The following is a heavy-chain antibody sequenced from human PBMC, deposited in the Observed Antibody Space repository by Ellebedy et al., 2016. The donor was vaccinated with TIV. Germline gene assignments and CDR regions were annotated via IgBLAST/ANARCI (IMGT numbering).Heavy chain of an antibody. CDR3: ARNPPTYNWVDS. CDR1: GGSFSGYY. Sequence: SETLSLTCAVYGGSFSGYYWNWIRQPPGKGLEWIGETSHSGSTHYNPSLKSRVTMSVDTSKNQFSLNLRSVTAADTAVYYCARNPPTYNWVDSWGQGTLVTVSS. J-gene: IGHJ5*01. CDR2: TSHSGST. V-gene: IGHV4-34*01.